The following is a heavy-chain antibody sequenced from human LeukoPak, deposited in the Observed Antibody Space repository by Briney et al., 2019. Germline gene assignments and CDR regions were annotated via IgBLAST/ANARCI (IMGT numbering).Heavy chain of an antibody. CDR3: AREDFFGEIDY. J-gene: IGHJ4*02. V-gene: IGHV1-18*01. Sequence: ASVKVSCKASGGTFSSYAISWVRQAPGQGLEWMGWISAYNGNTNYAQKLQGRVTMTTDTSTSTAYMELRSLRSDDTAVYYCAREDFFGEIDYWGQGTLVTVSS. CDR2: ISAYNGNT. D-gene: IGHD3-10*01. CDR1: GGTFSSYA.